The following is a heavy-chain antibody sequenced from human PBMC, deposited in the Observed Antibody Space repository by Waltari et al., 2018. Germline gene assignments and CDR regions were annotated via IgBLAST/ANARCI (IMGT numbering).Heavy chain of an antibody. D-gene: IGHD2-21*01. Sequence: QVQLVQSGAEVKKPGASVKVSCKASGYTFTGYYMHWVRQSPGQGLEWMGRINPNSVGTNYAQKFQGRVTMTRDTSISTAYMELSRLRSDDTAVYYCARVSLVVPASKDALDIWGQGTMVTVSS. CDR2: INPNSVGT. V-gene: IGHV1-2*06. J-gene: IGHJ3*02. CDR1: GYTFTGYY. CDR3: ARVSLVVPASKDALDI.